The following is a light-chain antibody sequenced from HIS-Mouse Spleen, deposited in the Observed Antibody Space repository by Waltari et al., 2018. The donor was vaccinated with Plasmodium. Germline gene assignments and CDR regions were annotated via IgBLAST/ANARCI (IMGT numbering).Light chain of an antibody. CDR2: GAS. CDR3: QQYNNGSFT. Sequence: EIVMTQSPATLSVSPGERATLSCRASQSVSSNLAWYQQKPGQAPRLLIYGASTRATGIPARFSGSGSGTEFTLTISSLQSEDFAVYCCQQYNNGSFTFGPGTKVDIK. J-gene: IGKJ3*01. V-gene: IGKV3-15*01. CDR1: QSVSSN.